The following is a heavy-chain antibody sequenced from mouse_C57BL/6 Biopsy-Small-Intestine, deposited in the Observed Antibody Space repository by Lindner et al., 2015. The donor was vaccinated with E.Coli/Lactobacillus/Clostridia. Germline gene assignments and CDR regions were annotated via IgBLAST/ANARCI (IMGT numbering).Heavy chain of an antibody. D-gene: IGHD2-4*01. V-gene: IGHV1-82*01. CDR3: ARSGDYEEGSYFDY. J-gene: IGHJ2*01. CDR2: IYPGDGDT. Sequence: VQLQESGPELVKPGASVKISCKASGYAFSSSWMNWVSQRPGKGLEWIGRIYPGDGDTKYNGKFMGKATLTADKSSSTAYMQLSSLTYEDSAVYYCARSGDYEEGSYFDYWGQGTTLTVSS. CDR1: GYAFSSSW.